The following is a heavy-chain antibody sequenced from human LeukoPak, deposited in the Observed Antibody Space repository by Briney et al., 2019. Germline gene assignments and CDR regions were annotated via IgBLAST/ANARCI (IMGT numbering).Heavy chain of an antibody. V-gene: IGHV4-34*01. Sequence: SETLSLTCTVSGGSISSYYWSWIRQPPGKGLEWIGEINHIGSTNYNPSLKSRVTISVDTSKNQFSLNLSSVTAADTAVYYCARGVYCSGGNCYFPFDYWGQGTLVTVSS. CDR3: ARGVYCSGGNCYFPFDY. J-gene: IGHJ4*02. D-gene: IGHD2-15*01. CDR1: GGSISSYY. CDR2: INHIGST.